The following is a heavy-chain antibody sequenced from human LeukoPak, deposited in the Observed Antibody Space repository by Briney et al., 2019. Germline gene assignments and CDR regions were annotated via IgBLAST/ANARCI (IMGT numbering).Heavy chain of an antibody. Sequence: GGSLRLSCKGSGYSITSYWISWVRQMPGKGLEWMGRIDPSDSYTNYSPSLQGHVTISADKSITTAYLQWSSLKASDTAMYYCARLRSVATRFNAFDMWGQGTMVTVSS. V-gene: IGHV5-10-1*01. J-gene: IGHJ3*02. CDR2: IDPSDSYT. CDR1: GYSITSYW. D-gene: IGHD2-15*01. CDR3: ARLRSVATRFNAFDM.